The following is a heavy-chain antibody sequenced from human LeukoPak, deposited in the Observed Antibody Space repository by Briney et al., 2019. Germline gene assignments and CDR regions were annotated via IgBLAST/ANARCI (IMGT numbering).Heavy chain of an antibody. J-gene: IGHJ4*02. CDR2: IYYSGST. CDR3: ARGGRPTRQQWLDY. V-gene: IGHV4-59*01. CDR1: GGSISSYY. D-gene: IGHD6-19*01. Sequence: PSETLCLTCTVSGGSISSYYWSWIRQPPGKGLEWIGYIYYSGSTNYNPSLKSRVTISVDTSKNQFSLKLSSVTAADTAVYYCARGGRPTRQQWLDYWGQGTLVTVSS.